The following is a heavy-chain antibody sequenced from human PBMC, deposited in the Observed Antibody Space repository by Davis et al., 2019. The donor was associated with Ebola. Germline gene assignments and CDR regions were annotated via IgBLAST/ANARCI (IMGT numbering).Heavy chain of an antibody. CDR2: INSNGGST. CDR1: GFTFSSYS. D-gene: IGHD2-2*01. CDR3: VIGCSSTSCPSIMDV. V-gene: IGHV3-64D*06. Sequence: GESLKISCAASGFTFSSYSMNWVRRAPGKGLEYVSAINSNGGSTYYADSVKGRFTISRDNSKNTLYLQMSSLRAEDTAVYYCVIGCSSTSCPSIMDVWGKGTTVTVSS. J-gene: IGHJ6*03.